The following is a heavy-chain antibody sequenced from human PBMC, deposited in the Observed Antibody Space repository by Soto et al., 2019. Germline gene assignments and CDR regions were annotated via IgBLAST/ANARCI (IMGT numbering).Heavy chain of an antibody. CDR2: INRDGTKT. Sequence: EEELVESGGGLVKPGGSLRLSCAASKFSFNNYWMHWVRQVPGKGPVWVSRINRDGTKTEYADSVKGRFTISRDNTKNTLFLQMSSLRVDDTAMYYCVREPWGFSGSWYDYWGQGTLVTVSS. J-gene: IGHJ4*02. CDR1: KFSFNNYW. D-gene: IGHD5-12*01. CDR3: VREPWGFSGSWYDY. V-gene: IGHV3-74*03.